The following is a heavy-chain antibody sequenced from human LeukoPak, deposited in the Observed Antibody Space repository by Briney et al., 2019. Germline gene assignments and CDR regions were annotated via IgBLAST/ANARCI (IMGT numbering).Heavy chain of an antibody. J-gene: IGHJ4*02. CDR3: ARRVLRYYPY. CDR1: GFTFSSYA. D-gene: IGHD3-9*01. V-gene: IGHV3-48*04. Sequence: PGGSLRLSCAASGFTFSSYAMSWVRQAPGKGLEWVSYISSSGSTIYYADSVKGRFTISRDNAKNSLYLQMNSLRAEDTAVYYCARRVLRYYPYWGQGTLVTVSS. CDR2: ISSSGSTI.